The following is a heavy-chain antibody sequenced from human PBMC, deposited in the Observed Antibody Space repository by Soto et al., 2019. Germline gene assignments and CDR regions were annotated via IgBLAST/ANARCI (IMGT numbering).Heavy chain of an antibody. J-gene: IGHJ4*02. V-gene: IGHV3-20*04. CDR2: ISGSGGST. Sequence: GGSLRLSCAASGFTFDDYGMSWVRQAPGKGLEWVSGISGSGGSTGYADSVKGRFTISRDNSKNTLYLQMNSLRAEDTAVYYCAKGLPLSYFDYWGQGTLVTVSS. CDR1: GFTFDDYG. CDR3: AKGLPLSYFDY.